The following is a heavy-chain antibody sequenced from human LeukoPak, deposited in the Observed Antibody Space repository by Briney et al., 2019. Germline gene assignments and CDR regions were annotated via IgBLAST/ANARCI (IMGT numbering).Heavy chain of an antibody. CDR1: GGSISGNDYF. CDR3: AKHFYPDWFGP. V-gene: IGHV4-39*01. D-gene: IGHD2/OR15-2a*01. CDR2: IRYRGNT. J-gene: IGHJ5*02. Sequence: SETLSLTCIVSGGSISGNDYFWGWIRQPPGKGLEWIGNIRYRGNTHYNPSLKSRVTVSIDTSKSQFSLKLSSVTAADTAIYYCAKHFYPDWFGPWGQGTLVTVSS.